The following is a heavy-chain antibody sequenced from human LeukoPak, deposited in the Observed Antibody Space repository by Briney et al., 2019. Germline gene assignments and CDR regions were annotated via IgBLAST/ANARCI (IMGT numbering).Heavy chain of an antibody. CDR3: AKDSQAAIFGVAISFDY. V-gene: IGHV3-23*01. Sequence: GGSLRLSCAASGFTFSSYTMSWVRQAPGKGLEWVSAISGSGGSTYYADSVKGRFTISRDNSKNTLYLQMNSLRAEDTAVYYCAKDSQAAIFGVAISFDYWGQGTLVTVSS. CDR1: GFTFSSYT. CDR2: ISGSGGST. J-gene: IGHJ4*02. D-gene: IGHD3-3*01.